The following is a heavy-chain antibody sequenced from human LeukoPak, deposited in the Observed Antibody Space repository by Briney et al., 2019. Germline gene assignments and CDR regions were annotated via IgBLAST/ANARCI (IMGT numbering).Heavy chain of an antibody. CDR1: EFIFSNYW. D-gene: IGHD5-18*01. Sequence: GGSLRLSCAASEFIFSNYWMHWVRQAPGKGLEWVGRIKSKTDGGTTDYAAPVKGRFTISRDDSKNTLYLQMNSLKTEDTAVYYCTTDLRSYGYYYGMDVWGRGTTVTVSS. CDR2: IKSKTDGGTT. J-gene: IGHJ6*02. CDR3: TTDLRSYGYYYGMDV. V-gene: IGHV3-15*01.